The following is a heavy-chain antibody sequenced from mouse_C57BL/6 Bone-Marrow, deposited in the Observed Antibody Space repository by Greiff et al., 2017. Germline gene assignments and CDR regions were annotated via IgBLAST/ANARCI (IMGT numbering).Heavy chain of an antibody. CDR1: GYAFSSSW. J-gene: IGHJ2*01. CDR2: IYPGDGDT. Sequence: QVQLKQSGPELVKPGASVKISCKASGYAFSSSWMNWVKQRPGKGLEWIGRIYPGDGDTNYNGKFKGKATLTADKSSSTAYMQLSSLTSEDSAVYFCARPHYYGSSSYYFDHWGQGTTLTVSA. CDR3: ARPHYYGSSSYYFDH. D-gene: IGHD1-1*01. V-gene: IGHV1-82*01.